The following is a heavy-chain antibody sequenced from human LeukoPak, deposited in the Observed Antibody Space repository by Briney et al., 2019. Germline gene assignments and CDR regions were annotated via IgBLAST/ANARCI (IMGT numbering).Heavy chain of an antibody. CDR2: INPNSGGT. V-gene: IGHV1-2*06. J-gene: IGHJ4*02. CDR3: ARGSLDDSSGYFQLDY. Sequence: ASVKVSCKASGYTFTGYYMHWVRQAPGQGLEWMGRINPNSGGTNYAQKFQGRVTITRDTSISTAYMELSRLRSDDTAVYYCARGSLDDSSGYFQLDYWGQGTLVTVSS. CDR1: GYTFTGYY. D-gene: IGHD3-22*01.